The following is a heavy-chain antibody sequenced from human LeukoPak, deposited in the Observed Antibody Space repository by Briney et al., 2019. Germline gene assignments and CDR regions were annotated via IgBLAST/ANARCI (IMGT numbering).Heavy chain of an antibody. J-gene: IGHJ3*02. V-gene: IGHV3-48*03. CDR3: ARQTAGVLRCFSWSSRAFDI. D-gene: IGHD3-9*01. CDR1: GFTISSCE. Sequence: GGSLRPFCAASGFTISSCENNWVRQAPGKGLEWVSYISSSGSTIYYADSVKGRFTISRDNAKNSLYLQMNSHRDEDMTVNYGARQTAGVLRCFSWSSRAFDICGHGTMVTVSS. CDR2: ISSSGSTI.